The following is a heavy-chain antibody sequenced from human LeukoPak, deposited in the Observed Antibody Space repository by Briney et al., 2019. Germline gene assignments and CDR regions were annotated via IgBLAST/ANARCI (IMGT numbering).Heavy chain of an antibody. V-gene: IGHV1-69*04. CDR2: IIPIIGIA. D-gene: IGHD6-19*01. J-gene: IGHJ4*02. CDR3: ASQIGYSSGWYYFDY. Sequence: SVKVSCKASGGTFSSYAISWVRQAPGQGLEWMGRIIPIIGIANYAQKFQGRVTITADKSTSTAYMELSSLKSEDTAVYYCASQIGYSSGWYYFDYWGQGTLVTVSS. CDR1: GGTFSSYA.